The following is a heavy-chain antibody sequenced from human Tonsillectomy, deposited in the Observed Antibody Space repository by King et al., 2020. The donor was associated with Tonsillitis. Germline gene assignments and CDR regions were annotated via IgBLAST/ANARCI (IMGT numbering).Heavy chain of an antibody. D-gene: IGHD1-1*01. Sequence: VQLVESGGGLVQPGGSLRVSCVASGFPLSSYAVSWVRQAPGKGLQWVSAITATGGRTYYADSVKGRCTLSRDNSNDMVYLQMNMLRAEDTAVYYCAKEDGTLALDAFDIWGQGTLVSVSS. CDR1: GFPLSSYA. CDR2: ITATGGRT. J-gene: IGHJ3*02. V-gene: IGHV3-23*04. CDR3: AKEDGTLALDAFDI.